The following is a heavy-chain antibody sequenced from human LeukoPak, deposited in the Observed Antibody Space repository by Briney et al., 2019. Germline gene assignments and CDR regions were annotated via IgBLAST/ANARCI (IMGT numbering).Heavy chain of an antibody. CDR2: IRSKAYGGTT. D-gene: IGHD1-26*01. Sequence: PGRSLRLSCTASGFTFGDYAMSWVRQAPGKGLEWVGFIRSKAYGGTTEYAASVKGRFTISRDDSKSIAYLQMNSLKTEDTAVYYCTAIHQWELGNWGQGTLVTVSS. V-gene: IGHV3-49*04. J-gene: IGHJ4*02. CDR3: TAIHQWELGN. CDR1: GFTFGDYA.